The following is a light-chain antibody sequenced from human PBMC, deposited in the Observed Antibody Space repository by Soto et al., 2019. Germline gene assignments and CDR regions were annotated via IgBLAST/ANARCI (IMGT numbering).Light chain of an antibody. Sequence: DIQMTQSPSSLSASVGDRFTISCQASQDISNSLNWYQQKPGKAPKLLIYDASKLETGVPSRFSGSGSGTHFTFTISSLQAEDIATYYCQQYDDPSITFGQGTRLEIK. CDR1: QDISNS. CDR3: QQYDDPSIT. J-gene: IGKJ5*01. CDR2: DAS. V-gene: IGKV1-33*01.